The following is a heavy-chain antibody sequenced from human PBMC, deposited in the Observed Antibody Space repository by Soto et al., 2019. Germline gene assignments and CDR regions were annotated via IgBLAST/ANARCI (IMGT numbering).Heavy chain of an antibody. CDR1: GYTVTGYC. V-gene: IGHV1-18*01. CDR2: IRAYNGNT. CDR3: AVVGYDAIDI. Sequence: GASVEVSCDASGYTVTGYCISWGRQAPGQGLEWMGWIRAYNGNTNYAQKLQGRVTMTTDPSTSTAYMELRSLRSDDTAVYYCAVVGYDAIDIWGQGTMVTVS. D-gene: IGHD1-26*01. J-gene: IGHJ3*02.